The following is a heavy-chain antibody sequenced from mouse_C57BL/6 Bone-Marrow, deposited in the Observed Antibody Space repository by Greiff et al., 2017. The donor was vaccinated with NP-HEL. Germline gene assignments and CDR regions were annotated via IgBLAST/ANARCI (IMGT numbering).Heavy chain of an antibody. CDR2: INPNYGTT. Sequence: EVQLQQSGPELVKPGASVKISCKASGYSFTDYNMNWVKQSNGKSLEWIGVINPNYGTTSYNQKFKGKATLTVDQSSSTAYMQLNSLTSEDSAVYYCAPLYYGSSLYAMDYWGQGTSVTVSS. J-gene: IGHJ4*01. D-gene: IGHD1-1*01. V-gene: IGHV1-39*01. CDR1: GYSFTDYN. CDR3: APLYYGSSLYAMDY.